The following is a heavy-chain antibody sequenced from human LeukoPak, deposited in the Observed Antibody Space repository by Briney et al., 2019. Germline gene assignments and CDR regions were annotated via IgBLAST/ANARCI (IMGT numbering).Heavy chain of an antibody. D-gene: IGHD2-2*01. CDR1: GGSISSYY. Sequence: SETLSLTCTVSGGSISSYYWSWIRQPPGKGLEWIGYIYMSGSTNYNPSPKSRVTISVDTSKNQFSLKLSSVTAADTAVYYCARKYCSSTRWYDYFDYWGQGTLVTVSS. J-gene: IGHJ4*02. CDR2: IYMSGST. V-gene: IGHV4-4*09. CDR3: ARKYCSSTRWYDYFDY.